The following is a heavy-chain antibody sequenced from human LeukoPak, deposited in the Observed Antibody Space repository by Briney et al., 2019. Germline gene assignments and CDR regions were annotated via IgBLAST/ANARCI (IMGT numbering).Heavy chain of an antibody. CDR2: ISDSGST. V-gene: IGHV4-59*01. D-gene: IGHD6-19*01. J-gene: IGHJ4*02. CDR3: ARTRYSSGWFFDY. CDR1: GGSISSYY. Sequence: KTSETLSLTCTVSGGSISSYYWSWIRQPPGKGLEWTGYISDSGSTNYNPSLKSRLTISVDTSKNQFSLKLSSVTAADTAVYYCARTRYSSGWFFDYWGQGTLVTVSS.